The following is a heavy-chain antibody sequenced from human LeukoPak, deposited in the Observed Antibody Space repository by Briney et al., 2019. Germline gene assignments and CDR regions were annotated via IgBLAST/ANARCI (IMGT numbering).Heavy chain of an antibody. J-gene: IGHJ4*02. CDR3: ARGPYNWNYRRKYYFDY. Sequence: SETLSLTCAVYGGSFSGYYWSWIRQPPAKGLEWIGGINHSGSTNYNPSLKSRVTISVDTSKNQFPLKLSSVTAADTDVYYCARGPYNWNYRRKYYFDYWGQGTLVTVSS. CDR1: GGSFSGYY. CDR2: INHSGST. D-gene: IGHD1-7*01. V-gene: IGHV4-34*01.